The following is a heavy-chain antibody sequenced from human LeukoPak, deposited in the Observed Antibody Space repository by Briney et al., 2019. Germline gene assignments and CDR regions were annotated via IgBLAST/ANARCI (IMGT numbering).Heavy chain of an antibody. Sequence: SQTLSLTCTVSGGSISSGGYYWSWIRQHPGKGLEWIGYIYYSGSTYYNPSLKSRVTISVDTSKNQFSLKLSSVTATDTAVYYCARDIRIPDDYYGMDVWGQGTTVTVSS. D-gene: IGHD3-9*01. CDR2: IYYSGST. CDR3: ARDIRIPDDYYGMDV. V-gene: IGHV4-31*03. CDR1: GGSISSGGYY. J-gene: IGHJ6*02.